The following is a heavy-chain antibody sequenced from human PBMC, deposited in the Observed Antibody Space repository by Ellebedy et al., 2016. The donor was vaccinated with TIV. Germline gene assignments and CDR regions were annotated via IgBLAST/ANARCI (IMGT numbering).Heavy chain of an antibody. J-gene: IGHJ4*02. CDR1: GFTFSSYW. CDR2: IKQDGSEQ. D-gene: IGHD6-19*01. CDR3: ARDKLQNAVAGSNFDY. Sequence: GGSLRLSXAASGFTFSSYWMSWVRQAPGKELEWVANIKQDGSEQYYVDSVKGRFTISRDNAKNSLFLQMNSLRAEDTAVYYCARDKLQNAVAGSNFDYWGQGALVTFSS. V-gene: IGHV3-7*01.